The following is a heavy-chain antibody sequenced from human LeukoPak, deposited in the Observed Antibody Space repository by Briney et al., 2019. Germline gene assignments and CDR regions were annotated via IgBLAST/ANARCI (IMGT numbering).Heavy chain of an antibody. CDR1: GYTFTSYY. V-gene: IGHV1-46*01. CDR2: INPSGGST. CDR3: ARDSSAYCSSTSCYYYYGMDV. Sequence: GASVKVSCKASGYTFTSYYMHLVRQAPGQGLEWMGIINPSGGSTSYAQKCQGRVTMTRDTSTSTVYMELSSLRSEDTAVYYCARDSSAYCSSTSCYYYYGMDVWGKGTTVTVSS. J-gene: IGHJ6*04. D-gene: IGHD2-2*01.